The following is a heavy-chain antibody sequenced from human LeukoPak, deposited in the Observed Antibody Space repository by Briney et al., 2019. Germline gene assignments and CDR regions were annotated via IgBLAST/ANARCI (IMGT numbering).Heavy chain of an antibody. J-gene: IGHJ4*02. CDR3: AKGMGSRLD. V-gene: IGHV3-23*01. Sequence: GSLLLSFAASGFPFSSYAMSWVRPAPGKGLEWVSAIIGSGGSTYYTDSVKGRFTISRDNSKSTLYLQMNSLRAEDTAVYYCAKGMGSRLDWGQGTLVTVSS. CDR1: GFPFSSYA. CDR2: IIGSGGST. D-gene: IGHD1-26*01.